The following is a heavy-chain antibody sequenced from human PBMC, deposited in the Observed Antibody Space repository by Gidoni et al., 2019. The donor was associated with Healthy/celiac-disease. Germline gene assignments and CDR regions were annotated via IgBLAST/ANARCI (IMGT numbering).Heavy chain of an antibody. J-gene: IGHJ2*01. CDR2: IYTSGST. CDR1: GGSISRGSSY. Sequence: QVQLQESGAGLVKPSQTLSRTCTVSGGSISRGSSYWSWIRQPAGKGLEWIGRIYTSGSTNYNPSHKSRVTISVDTSKNQFSLKLSSVTAADTAVYYCARHPTYWYFDLWGRGTLVTVSS. V-gene: IGHV4-61*02. CDR3: ARHPTYWYFDL.